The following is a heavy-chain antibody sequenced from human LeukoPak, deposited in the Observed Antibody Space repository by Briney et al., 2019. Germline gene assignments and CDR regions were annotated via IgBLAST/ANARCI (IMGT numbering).Heavy chain of an antibody. Sequence: VGSLRLSCAASGFTFSSYAMSWVRQAPGKGLEWVSAISGSGGSTYYADSVKGRFTISRDNSKNTLYLQMNSLRAEDTAVYYCAKDIAVVSYYSDYWGQGTLVTVSS. CDR1: GFTFSSYA. J-gene: IGHJ4*02. D-gene: IGHD3-22*01. CDR2: ISGSGGST. V-gene: IGHV3-23*01. CDR3: AKDIAVVSYYSDY.